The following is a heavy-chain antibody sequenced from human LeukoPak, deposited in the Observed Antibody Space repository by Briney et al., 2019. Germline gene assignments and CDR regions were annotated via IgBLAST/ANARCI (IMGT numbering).Heavy chain of an antibody. CDR1: GYTFTSYG. V-gene: IGHV1-18*01. D-gene: IGHD3-3*01. J-gene: IGHJ3*02. CDR2: ISAYNGNT. CDR3: ARVHPITIFGVVIRGGDAFDI. Sequence: ASVKVSCKASGYTFTSYGISWVRQAPGQGLEWMGWISAYNGNTNYAQKLQGRVTMTTDTSTSTAYMELRSLRSEDTAVYYCARVHPITIFGVVIRGGDAFDIWGQGTMVTVSS.